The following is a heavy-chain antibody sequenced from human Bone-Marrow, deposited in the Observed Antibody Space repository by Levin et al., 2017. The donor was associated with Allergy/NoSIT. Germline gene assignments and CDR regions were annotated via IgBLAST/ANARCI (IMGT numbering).Heavy chain of an antibody. Sequence: SETLSLTCAVSGASTSNNFYWGWIRQPPGKGLEWIGSVYHSGTSYYNPSLKSRLTISVDTSKNHLSLRLTSVTATDTSVYYCVRQGRDYDSSGFPEFFDYWGQGTPVTVSS. J-gene: IGHJ4*01. CDR1: GASTSNNFY. CDR3: VRQGRDYDSSGFPEFFDY. CDR2: VYHSGTS. D-gene: IGHD3-22*01. V-gene: IGHV4-39*01.